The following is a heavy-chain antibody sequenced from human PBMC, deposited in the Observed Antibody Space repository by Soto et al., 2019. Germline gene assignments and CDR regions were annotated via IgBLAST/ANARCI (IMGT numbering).Heavy chain of an antibody. J-gene: IGHJ4*02. CDR2: IYDGGST. D-gene: IGHD2-8*02. CDR1: GFTVSGNY. V-gene: IGHV3-66*01. Sequence: EVQLVESGGGLVQPGGSLRLSCAASGFTVSGNYMSWVRQAPGKGLQWISLIYDGGSTYYADSVKGRFTISRDNSKNTLYLQMNSLRAEDTAVYYCARVLVRWGSYFDYWGQGTLVTVSS. CDR3: ARVLVRWGSYFDY.